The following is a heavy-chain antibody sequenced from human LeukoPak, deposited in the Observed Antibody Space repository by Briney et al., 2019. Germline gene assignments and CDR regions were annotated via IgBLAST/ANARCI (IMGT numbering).Heavy chain of an antibody. CDR2: IYYSGST. CDR3: ARRSGFLLAEFDR. D-gene: IGHD2/OR15-2a*01. CDR1: GGSISSYY. J-gene: IGHJ5*02. Sequence: SETLSLTCTVSGGSISSYYWSWIRQPPGKGLEWIGYIYYSGSTNYNPSLKSRVTISVDTSKNQFSLKLSSVTAADTAVYFCARRSGFLLAEFDRWGQGTLVTVSS. V-gene: IGHV4-59*01.